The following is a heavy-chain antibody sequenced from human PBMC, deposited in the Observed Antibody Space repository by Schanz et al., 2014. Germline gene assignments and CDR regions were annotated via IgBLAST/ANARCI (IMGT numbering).Heavy chain of an antibody. D-gene: IGHD3-10*01. CDR3: ARPPPLVRGIAGWFGP. CDR2: IGGDASRT. J-gene: IGHJ5*02. V-gene: IGHV3-23*04. Sequence: EVHLVESGGGLVQPGGSLRLSCAASGFNFITFAMSWVRQAPGKGPEWVSAIGGDASRTYYADSVKGRFTISRDNSKSTLYLQMNSLRPDDTAVYYCARPPPLVRGIAGWFGPWGQGSLVTVSS. CDR1: GFNFITFA.